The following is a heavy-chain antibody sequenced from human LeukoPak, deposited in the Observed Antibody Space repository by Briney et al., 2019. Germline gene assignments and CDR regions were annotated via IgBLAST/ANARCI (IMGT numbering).Heavy chain of an antibody. J-gene: IGHJ4*02. CDR3: ARDHGYDFWSGYYAL. CDR1: GFTFSSYA. CDR2: ISGSGGST. Sequence: GGSLRLSCAASGFTFSSYAMSWVRQAPGKGLEWISAISGSGGSTYYADSVKGRFTISRDNSKNTLYLQMNSLRAEDTAVYYCARDHGYDFWSGYYALWGQGTLVTVSS. D-gene: IGHD3-3*01. V-gene: IGHV3-23*01.